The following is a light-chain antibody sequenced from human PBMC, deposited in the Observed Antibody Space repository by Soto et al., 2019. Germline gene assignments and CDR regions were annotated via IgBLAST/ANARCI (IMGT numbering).Light chain of an antibody. Sequence: QSVLTQPASVSGSPGQSITISCTGTSSDVGGYNYVSWYQQHPGKAPKLMIYEVSNRPSGVSNRFSGSKSGNTASLTISGLKTEDEADYYCSSFTSINTWVFGGGTKLTVL. CDR1: SSDVGGYNY. V-gene: IGLV2-14*01. J-gene: IGLJ3*02. CDR2: EVS. CDR3: SSFTSINTWV.